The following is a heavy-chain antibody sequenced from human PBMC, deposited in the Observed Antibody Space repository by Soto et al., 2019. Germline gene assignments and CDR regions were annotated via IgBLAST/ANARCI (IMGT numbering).Heavy chain of an antibody. CDR3: AREGGYCSSTSCYPDPYYYYYYMDV. D-gene: IGHD2-2*01. J-gene: IGHJ6*03. CDR1: GSTFGSYG. V-gene: IGHV3-33*01. Sequence: GSLRLSCAASGSTFGSYGMHWVRQAPGKGLEWVAVIWYDGSNKYYADSVKGRFTISRDNSKNTLYLQMNSLRAEDTAVYYCAREGGYCSSTSCYPDPYYYYYYMDVWGKGTTVTVSS. CDR2: IWYDGSNK.